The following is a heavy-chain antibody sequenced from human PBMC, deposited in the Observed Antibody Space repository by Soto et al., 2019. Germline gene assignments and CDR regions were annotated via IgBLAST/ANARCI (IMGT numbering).Heavy chain of an antibody. D-gene: IGHD4-17*01. J-gene: IGHJ4*02. CDR2: IYYSGST. CDR3: ARLITPYYGDYVHYFDY. Sequence: SETLSLTCTVSGGSISSSSYYWGWIRQPPGKGLEWIGSIYYSGSTYYNPSLKSRVTISVDTSKNQFSLKLSSVTAADTAVYYCARLITPYYGDYVHYFDYWGQGTLVTVSS. V-gene: IGHV4-39*01. CDR1: GGSISSSSYY.